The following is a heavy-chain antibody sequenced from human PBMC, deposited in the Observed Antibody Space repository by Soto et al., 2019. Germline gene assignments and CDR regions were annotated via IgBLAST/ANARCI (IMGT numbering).Heavy chain of an antibody. CDR1: GFTFSSYA. CDR3: AKDTRYGDYVRWFDS. CDR2: ITTSGGRT. Sequence: EVHLLESGGGLVQPGGSLRLSCTASGFTFSSYAMTWVRQAPGRGLEGVSGITTSGGRTYYADSVQGRFTISRDNAMSTLYLQMNSLRAEDTAVYYCAKDTRYGDYVRWFDSWGQGTLVTVSS. D-gene: IGHD4-17*01. V-gene: IGHV3-23*01. J-gene: IGHJ5*01.